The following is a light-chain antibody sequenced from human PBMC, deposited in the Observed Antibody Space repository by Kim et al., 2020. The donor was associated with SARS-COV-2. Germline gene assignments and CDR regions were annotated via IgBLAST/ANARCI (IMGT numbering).Light chain of an antibody. CDR2: AAS. Sequence: SVGDRVTIPCRASQGISSYLAWYQQKPGKAPKLLIYAASTLQSGVPSRFSGSGSGTEFTLTISSLQPEDFATYYCQQLNSYLALTFGGGSKVDIK. V-gene: IGKV1-9*01. J-gene: IGKJ4*01. CDR3: QQLNSYLALT. CDR1: QGISSY.